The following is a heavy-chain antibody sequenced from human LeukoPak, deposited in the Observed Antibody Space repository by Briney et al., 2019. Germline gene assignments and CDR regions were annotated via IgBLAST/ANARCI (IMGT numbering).Heavy chain of an antibody. V-gene: IGHV3-30*18. J-gene: IGHJ4*02. CDR1: GFTFSSYA. CDR2: ISYDGSNK. Sequence: PGGSLRLSCAASGFTFSSYAMSWVRQAPGKGLEWVAVISYDGSNKYYADSVKGRFTISRDNSKNTLYLQMNSLRAEDTAVYYCAKGPYYYDSSGPLGYWGQGTLVTVSS. CDR3: AKGPYYYDSSGPLGY. D-gene: IGHD3-22*01.